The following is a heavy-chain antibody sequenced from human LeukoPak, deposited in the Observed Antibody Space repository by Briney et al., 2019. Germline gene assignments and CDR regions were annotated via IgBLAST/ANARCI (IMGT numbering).Heavy chain of an antibody. Sequence: PSETLSLTCTVSGGSISSYYWSWIRQPPGKGLEWIGYIYYSGSTNYNPSLKSRVTISVDTSKNQFSLKLSSVTAADTAVYYCARTGSGPHGYFDLWGRGTLLTVSS. V-gene: IGHV4-59*01. CDR2: IYYSGST. D-gene: IGHD3-10*01. J-gene: IGHJ2*01. CDR3: ARTGSGPHGYFDL. CDR1: GGSISSYY.